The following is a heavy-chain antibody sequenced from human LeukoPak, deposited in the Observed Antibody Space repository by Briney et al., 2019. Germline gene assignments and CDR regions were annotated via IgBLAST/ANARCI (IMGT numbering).Heavy chain of an antibody. J-gene: IGHJ4*02. CDR2: ISYDGSNK. CDR1: GFTFSSYA. CDR3: ARDTDY. V-gene: IGHV3-30-3*01. Sequence: GRSLRLSCAASGFTFSSYAMHWVRQAPGKGLEWVAVISYDGSNKYYADSVKGRFTISRDNSKNTLYLQMNSLRAEDTAVYYCARDTDYWGQGTLVTDSS.